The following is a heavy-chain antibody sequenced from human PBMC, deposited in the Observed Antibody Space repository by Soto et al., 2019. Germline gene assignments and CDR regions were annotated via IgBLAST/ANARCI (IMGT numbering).Heavy chain of an antibody. CDR2: IIPILGIA. J-gene: IGHJ6*03. V-gene: IGHV1-69*02. CDR1: GGTFSSYT. Sequence: SVKVSCKASGGTFSSYTISWVRQAPGQGLEWMGRIIPILGIANYAQKFQGRVTITADKSTSTAYMELSSLRSEDTAVYYCERGEKDDIKGYYYYMDVWGKGNTVTVS. CDR3: ERGEKDDIKGYYYYMDV. D-gene: IGHD3-22*01.